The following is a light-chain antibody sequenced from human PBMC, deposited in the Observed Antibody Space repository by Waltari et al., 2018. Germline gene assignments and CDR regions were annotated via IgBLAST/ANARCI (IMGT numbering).Light chain of an antibody. Sequence: DIQMTQSPSTLSASVGDRVTITCRASQSISSWLAWYQQKPGKAPNLLIYKASNLESGVPSRFSGSGSGTEFTLTISSLQPDDFAIYYCQQYNGYPTFGQGTKVEIK. V-gene: IGKV1-5*03. J-gene: IGKJ1*01. CDR1: QSISSW. CDR2: KAS. CDR3: QQYNGYPT.